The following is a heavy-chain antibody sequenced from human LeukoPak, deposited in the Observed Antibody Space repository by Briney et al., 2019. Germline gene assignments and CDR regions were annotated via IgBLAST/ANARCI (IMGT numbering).Heavy chain of an antibody. CDR3: ARRHAISGVFDY. CDR1: GGTFSSYA. Sequence: SVNVSCKASGGTFSSYAISWVRQAPGQGLEWMGGIIPIFGTANYAQKFQGRVTITTDESTSTAYMELSSLRSEDTAVYYCARRHAISGVFDYWGQGTLVTVSS. J-gene: IGHJ4*02. V-gene: IGHV1-69*05. CDR2: IIPIFGTA. D-gene: IGHD1-14*01.